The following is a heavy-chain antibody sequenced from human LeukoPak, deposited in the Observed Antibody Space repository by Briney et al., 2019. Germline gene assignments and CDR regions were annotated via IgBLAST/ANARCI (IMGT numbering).Heavy chain of an antibody. V-gene: IGHV3-7*01. CDR2: IKEDGSEK. CDR3: AREYYYDSSGYYYGY. J-gene: IGHJ4*02. Sequence: GGSLRLSCAASGFTFSNYWMSWVRQAPGKGLEWVANIKEDGSEKNYVDSVKGRFTISRDNAKNSLYLQMNSLRAEDTAVYYCAREYYYDSSGYYYGYWGQGTLVTVSS. D-gene: IGHD3-22*01. CDR1: GFTFSNYW.